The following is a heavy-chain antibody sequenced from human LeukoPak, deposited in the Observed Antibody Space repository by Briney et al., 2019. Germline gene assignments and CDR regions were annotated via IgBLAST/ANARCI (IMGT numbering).Heavy chain of an antibody. CDR1: GYTFTSYY. J-gene: IGHJ4*02. V-gene: IGHV1-46*01. CDR3: ARDSSRVYYYDSSGYYYFDY. D-gene: IGHD3-22*01. Sequence: ASVKVSYKASGYTFTSYYMHWVRQAPGQGLEWMGIINPSGGSTSYAQKFQGRVTMTRDTSTSTVYMELSSLRSEDTAVYYCARDSSRVYYYDSSGYYYFDYWGQGTLVTVSS. CDR2: INPSGGST.